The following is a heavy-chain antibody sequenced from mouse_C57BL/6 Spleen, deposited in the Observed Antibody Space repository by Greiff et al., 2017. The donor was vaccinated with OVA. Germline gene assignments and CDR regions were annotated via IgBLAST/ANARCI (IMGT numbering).Heavy chain of an antibody. J-gene: IGHJ4*01. D-gene: IGHD3-2*02. CDR1: GFTFSDYY. Sequence: EVNLVESEGGLVQPGSSMKLSCTASGFTFSDYYMAWVRQVPEKGLEWVANINYDGSSTYYLDSLKSRFIISRDNAKNILYLQMSSLKSEDTATYYCAREQLRPFYYAMDYWGQGTSVTVSS. CDR3: AREQLRPFYYAMDY. V-gene: IGHV5-16*01. CDR2: INYDGSST.